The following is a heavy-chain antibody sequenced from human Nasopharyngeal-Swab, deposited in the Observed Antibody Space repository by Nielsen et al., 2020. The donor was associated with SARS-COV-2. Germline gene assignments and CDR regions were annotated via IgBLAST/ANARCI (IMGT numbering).Heavy chain of an antibody. CDR2: IYYSGST. V-gene: IGHV4-31*03. CDR1: GGSISSGGYY. D-gene: IGHD3-3*01. Sequence: SETLSLTCTVSGGSISSGGYYWSWIRQHPGKGLEWIGYIYYSGSTYYTPSLKSRVTISVDTSKNQFSLKLSSVTAADTAVYYCARAGRITIFGVVNHFDYWGQGTLVTVSS. J-gene: IGHJ4*02. CDR3: ARAGRITIFGVVNHFDY.